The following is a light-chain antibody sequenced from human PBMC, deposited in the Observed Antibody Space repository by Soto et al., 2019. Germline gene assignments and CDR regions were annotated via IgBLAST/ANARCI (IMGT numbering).Light chain of an antibody. Sequence: EIVLTQSPATLSLSPGERATLSCRASQSVRSYLAWYQQKPGQAPRLLIYDASTRATGIPDRFSGGGSGTEFTLTISSLEPEDFAVYYCQQYGSSGTFGQGTKVDIK. CDR3: QQYGSSGT. V-gene: IGKV3-20*01. CDR2: DAS. CDR1: QSVRSY. J-gene: IGKJ1*01.